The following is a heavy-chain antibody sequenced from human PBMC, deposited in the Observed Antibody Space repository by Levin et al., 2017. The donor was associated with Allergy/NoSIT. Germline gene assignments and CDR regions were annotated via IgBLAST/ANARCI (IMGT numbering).Heavy chain of an antibody. CDR3: ARARGYSYGTFDY. D-gene: IGHD5-18*01. CDR2: INHSGST. V-gene: IGHV4-34*01. CDR1: GGSFSGYY. Sequence: SQTLSLTCAVYGGSFSGYYWSWIRQPPGKGLEWIGEINHSGSTNYNPSLKSRVTISVDTSKNQFSLKLSSVTAADTAVYYCARARGYSYGTFDYWGQGTLVTVSS. J-gene: IGHJ4*02.